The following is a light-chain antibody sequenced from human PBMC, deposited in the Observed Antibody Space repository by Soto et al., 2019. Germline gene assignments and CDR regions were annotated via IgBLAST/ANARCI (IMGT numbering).Light chain of an antibody. J-gene: IGLJ3*02. CDR2: RNN. V-gene: IGLV1-44*01. CDR3: ATWDDSLNGGV. CDR1: SSNIGSNT. Sequence: QSVLTQPPSASGTPGQRVTISCSGSSSNIGSNTVNWYQQLPKTAPKLLIYRNNQRPSGVPDRFSGSKSGTSASLAISGLQSEDEADYYCATWDDSLNGGVFGGGTKLTVL.